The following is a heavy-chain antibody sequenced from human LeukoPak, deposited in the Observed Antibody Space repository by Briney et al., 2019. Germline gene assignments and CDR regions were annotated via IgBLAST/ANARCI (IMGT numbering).Heavy chain of an antibody. J-gene: IGHJ4*02. CDR3: ARAASRSYYYFDY. Sequence: PGGSLRLSCAASGFTFSSYSMSWVRQAPGKGLEWVSSISSSSSYIYYADSVKGRFTISRDNAKNSLYLQMNSLRAEDTAVYYCARAASRSYYYFDYWGQGALVTVSS. D-gene: IGHD2-21*01. V-gene: IGHV3-21*01. CDR1: GFTFSSYS. CDR2: ISSSSSYI.